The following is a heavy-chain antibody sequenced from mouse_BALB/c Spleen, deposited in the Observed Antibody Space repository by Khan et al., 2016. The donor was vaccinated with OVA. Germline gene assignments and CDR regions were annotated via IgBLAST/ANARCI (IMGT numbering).Heavy chain of an antibody. CDR2: INPGSGST. CDR3: ARDDYGNFLYFDY. D-gene: IGHD2-1*01. J-gene: IGHJ2*01. V-gene: IGHV1-54*01. Sequence: QVQLKESGGEVIRPGTSVKVSCKASGYAFTHYLIEWVKQRPGQGLEWIGVINPGSGSTNYTEKFKGKAILTADKSSSTAYMQLSSLTSDDSAVYFCARDDYGNFLYFDYWGQGTTLTVSS. CDR1: GYAFTHYL.